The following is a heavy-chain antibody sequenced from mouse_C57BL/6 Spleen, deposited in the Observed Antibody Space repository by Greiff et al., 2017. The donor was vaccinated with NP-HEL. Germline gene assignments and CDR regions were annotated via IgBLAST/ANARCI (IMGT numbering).Heavy chain of an antibody. V-gene: IGHV1-55*01. CDR2: IYPGSGSA. J-gene: IGHJ2*01. D-gene: IGHD2-5*01. Sequence: QVQLQQPGAELVKPGASVRMSCSASGYSFTSYWITWVKLSPGQGLEWIGDIYPGSGSANYNDKFMSKATLTVDTSSSTAYMQLSSLTSEDSAVYYCARCNSNPPYYFDYWGQGTTLTVSS. CDR3: ARCNSNPPYYFDY. CDR1: GYSFTSYW.